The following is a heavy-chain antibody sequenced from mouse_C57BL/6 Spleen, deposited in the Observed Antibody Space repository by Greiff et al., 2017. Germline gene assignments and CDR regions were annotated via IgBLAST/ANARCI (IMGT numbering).Heavy chain of an antibody. CDR1: GYTFTSYW. Sequence: QVQLKQPGAELVRPGSSVKLSCKASGYTFTSYWMDWVKQRPGQGLEWIGNIYPSDSETHYNQKFKDKATLTVDKSSSTAYMQLSSLTSEDSAVYYCARLDGNYWYFDVWGTGTTVTVSS. J-gene: IGHJ1*03. CDR2: IYPSDSET. V-gene: IGHV1-61*01. D-gene: IGHD2-1*01. CDR3: ARLDGNYWYFDV.